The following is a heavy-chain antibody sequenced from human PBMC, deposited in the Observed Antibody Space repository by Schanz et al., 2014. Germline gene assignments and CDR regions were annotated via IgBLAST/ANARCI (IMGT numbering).Heavy chain of an antibody. J-gene: IGHJ6*02. Sequence: EVKLVESGGGLVQPGGSLRLSCAASGSTFSAYWMHWVRQVPGKGLVWIARINTDETTTKYADSVRGRFTISRDNSKNMVYLQMNSLRAEDTAVYYCARSGVDVWGQGTTVTVSS. D-gene: IGHD3-10*01. CDR3: ARSGVDV. V-gene: IGHV3-74*01. CDR2: INTDETTT. CDR1: GSTFSAYW.